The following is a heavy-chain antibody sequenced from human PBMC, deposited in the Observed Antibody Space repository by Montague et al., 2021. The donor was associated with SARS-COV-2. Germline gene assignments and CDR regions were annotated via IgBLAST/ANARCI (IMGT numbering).Heavy chain of an antibody. V-gene: IGHV4-4*07. CDR3: AGDVVTHLGTFDY. CDR1: GDSITYFY. Sequence: SETLSLTCTVSGDSITYFYWSWIRQPAGKGLEWIGRVSSSGSTNYNPSLRSRVPMSVDTSKSQFSLKLSSVTAADTAVYYCAGDVVTHLGTFDYWGRGTLVTVST. CDR2: VSSSGST. D-gene: IGHD2-15*01. J-gene: IGHJ4*02.